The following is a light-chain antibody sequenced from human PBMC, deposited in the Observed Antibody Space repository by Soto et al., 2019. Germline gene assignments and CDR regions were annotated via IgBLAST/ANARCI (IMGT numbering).Light chain of an antibody. Sequence: VLTQSPGTLSLSPGEGATLSGRASQRVASDLAWYLQKPGQPPRLLIYDASIRATGIPDRISGSGSERDFTLTISRLEPEDAAVYYCQQYLNSPRTFGQGTKLEIK. CDR1: QRVASD. J-gene: IGKJ1*01. V-gene: IGKV3-20*01. CDR2: DAS. CDR3: QQYLNSPRT.